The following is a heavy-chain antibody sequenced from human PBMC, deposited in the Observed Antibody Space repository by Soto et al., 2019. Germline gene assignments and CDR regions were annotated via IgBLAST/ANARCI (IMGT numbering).Heavy chain of an antibody. D-gene: IGHD5-12*01. Sequence: PGGSLRLSCAASGFTFSSYGMHWVRQAPGKGLEWVAVISYDGSNKYYADSVKGRFTISRDNSKNTLYLQMNSLRAEDTAVYYYAKVRVATIPEYYFDYWGQGTLVTVSS. CDR3: AKVRVATIPEYYFDY. CDR1: GFTFSSYG. J-gene: IGHJ4*02. V-gene: IGHV3-30*18. CDR2: ISYDGSNK.